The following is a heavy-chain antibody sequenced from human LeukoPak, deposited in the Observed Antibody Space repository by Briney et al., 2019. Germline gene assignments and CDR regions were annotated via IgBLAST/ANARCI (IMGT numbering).Heavy chain of an antibody. J-gene: IGHJ6*03. CDR3: ARGHGSGGYYYYMDV. D-gene: IGHD6-19*01. CDR2: IYHSGST. V-gene: IGHV4-38-2*02. Sequence: SETLSLTCTVSGYSISSGYYWGWIRQPPGKGLEWIGSIYHSGSTYYNPSLKSRVTISVDTSKNQFSLKLSSVTAADTAVYYCARGHGSGGYYYYMDVWGKGTTVTVSS. CDR1: GYSISSGYY.